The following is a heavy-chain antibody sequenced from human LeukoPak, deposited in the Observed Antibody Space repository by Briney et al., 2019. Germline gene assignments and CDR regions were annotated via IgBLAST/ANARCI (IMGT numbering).Heavy chain of an antibody. D-gene: IGHD2-8*01. Sequence: SETLSLTCTVSGGSISSSSYYWGWIRQPPGKGLEWIGYIYYSGSTNYNPSLKSRVTISVDTSKNQFSLKLSSVTAADTAVYYCAAYTGYCTNGVCYDYDYWGQGTLVTVSS. V-gene: IGHV4-61*05. CDR2: IYYSGST. J-gene: IGHJ4*02. CDR3: AAYTGYCTNGVCYDYDY. CDR1: GGSISSSSYY.